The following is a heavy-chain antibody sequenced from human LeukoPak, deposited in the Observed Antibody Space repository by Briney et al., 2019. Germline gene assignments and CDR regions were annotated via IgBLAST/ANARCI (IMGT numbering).Heavy chain of an antibody. V-gene: IGHV3-49*04. CDR2: IRSNAYGGTT. D-gene: IGHD2-2*01. CDR3: SRACSSTSCYSDFDY. J-gene: IGHJ4*02. CDR1: GFTFGDYA. Sequence: PGGSLRLSCTASGFTFGDYALSWVRQAPGKGLEWVGLIRSNAYGGTTEYAASVRGRFTISRDVSRGIAYLQMNSLKTEDTAMYYCSRACSSTSCYSDFDYWGQGTLVTVSS.